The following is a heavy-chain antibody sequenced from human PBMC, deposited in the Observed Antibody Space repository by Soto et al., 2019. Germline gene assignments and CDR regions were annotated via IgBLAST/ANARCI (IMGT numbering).Heavy chain of an antibody. CDR1: GHTFTSYY. D-gene: IGHD1-7*01. V-gene: IGHV1-46*01. Sequence: SVKVSCKASGHTFTSYYMHWVRQAPGQGLEWIGIINLSAGSTSYAQKFQGRVTITRDTSTSTVYMDMSSLRSEDTAVYYCAREGRITGTSYWGQGTLVTVSS. CDR2: INLSAGST. CDR3: AREGRITGTSY. J-gene: IGHJ4*02.